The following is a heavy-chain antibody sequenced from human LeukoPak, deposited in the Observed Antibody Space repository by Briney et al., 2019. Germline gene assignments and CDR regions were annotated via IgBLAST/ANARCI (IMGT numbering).Heavy chain of an antibody. CDR3: ARVPYGNYHYYYMDV. V-gene: IGHV3-53*01. J-gene: IGHJ6*03. Sequence: GGSLRLSCAASGFTVGTNYMSWVRQAPGKGLEWVSLIYSGSSTYYTNSVKGRFTISRDNSKNTVYLQMNSLRAEDTAVYYCARVPYGNYHYYYMDVWGKGTAVTVSS. CDR2: IYSGSST. CDR1: GFTVGTNY. D-gene: IGHD3-10*01.